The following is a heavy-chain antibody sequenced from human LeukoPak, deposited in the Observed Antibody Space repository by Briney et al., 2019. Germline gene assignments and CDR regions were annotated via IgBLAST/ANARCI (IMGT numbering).Heavy chain of an antibody. Sequence: ASVKVSCKASGYTFTGYYMHWVRQAPGQGLEWMGWINPNSGGTNYAQKFQGRVTMTRDTSISTVYMELSSLRSEDTAVYYCARDPPFTVTNAAFDIWGQGTMVTVSS. J-gene: IGHJ3*02. CDR2: INPNSGGT. V-gene: IGHV1-2*02. D-gene: IGHD4-17*01. CDR1: GYTFTGYY. CDR3: ARDPPFTVTNAAFDI.